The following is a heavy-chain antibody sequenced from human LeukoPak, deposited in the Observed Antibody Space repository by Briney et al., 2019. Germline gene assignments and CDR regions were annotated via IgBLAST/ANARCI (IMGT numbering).Heavy chain of an antibody. Sequence: PSETLSLTCAVSGGSISSSNWWSWVRQPPGKGLEWIGEIYHSGSTNYNPSLKSRVTISVDKSKNHFSLNLNSITPADTAIYYCARGGDWKFDYWGQGALVTVSS. CDR3: ARGGDWKFDY. CDR1: GGSISSSNW. V-gene: IGHV4-4*02. J-gene: IGHJ4*02. D-gene: IGHD1-1*01. CDR2: IYHSGST.